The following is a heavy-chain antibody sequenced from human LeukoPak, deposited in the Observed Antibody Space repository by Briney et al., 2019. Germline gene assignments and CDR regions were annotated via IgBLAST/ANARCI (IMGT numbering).Heavy chain of an antibody. CDR3: ARAPAAMCFDY. CDR2: FYYSGST. CDR1: GGSISSYY. Sequence: KPSETLSLTCTVSGGSISSYYWSWIRQPPGKGLEWIGYFYYSGSTNYNPSLKSRVTISVDTSKNQFSLKLSSVTAADTAVYYCARAPAAMCFDYWGRGTLVTVSS. J-gene: IGHJ4*02. D-gene: IGHD2-2*01. V-gene: IGHV4-59*08.